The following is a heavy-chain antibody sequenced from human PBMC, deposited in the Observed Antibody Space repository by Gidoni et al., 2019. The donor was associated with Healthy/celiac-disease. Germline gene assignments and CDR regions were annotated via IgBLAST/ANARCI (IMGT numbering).Heavy chain of an antibody. D-gene: IGHD3-22*01. V-gene: IGHV4-34*01. J-gene: IGHJ4*02. CDR3: ARGRYYDDSSGYSYYFDY. CDR1: GWSFSGYY. CDR2: INHSGST. Sequence: QVQLQQWGAGLLKPSETLSLTCAVYGWSFSGYYWSWIRQPPGKGLEWIGEINHSGSTNYNPSLKSRVTISVDTSKNQFSLKLSSVTAADTAVYYCARGRYYDDSSGYSYYFDYWGQGTLVTVSS.